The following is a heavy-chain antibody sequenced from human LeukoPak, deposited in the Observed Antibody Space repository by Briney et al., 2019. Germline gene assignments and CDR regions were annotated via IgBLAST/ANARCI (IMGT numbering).Heavy chain of an antibody. V-gene: IGHV3-66*01. CDR1: GFTFSSYG. D-gene: IGHD2-21*02. Sequence: PGGSLRLSCAASGFTFSSYGMSWARQPPGKGLEWVSVMYTGGGRYYGDSVKGRFTISRDNSKNTVFLQMNSLRVEDTALYYCTRGQSYCGADCYSDWGQGALVTVSS. J-gene: IGHJ4*02. CDR2: MYTGGGR. CDR3: TRGQSYCGADCYSD.